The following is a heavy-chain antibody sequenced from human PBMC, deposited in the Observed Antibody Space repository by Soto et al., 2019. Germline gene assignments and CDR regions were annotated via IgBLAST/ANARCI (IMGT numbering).Heavy chain of an antibody. CDR2: ISAYNGNT. D-gene: IGHD3-3*02. V-gene: IGHV1-18*01. J-gene: IGHJ4*02. CDR3: ARDRIFGGDFDY. Sequence: ASVKVSCKASGHTFTSYGISWVRQAPGQGLEWMGWISAYNGNTNYAQKLQGRVTMTTDTSTSTAYMELRSLRSDDTAVYYCARDRIFGGDFDYWGQGTLVTVSS. CDR1: GHTFTSYG.